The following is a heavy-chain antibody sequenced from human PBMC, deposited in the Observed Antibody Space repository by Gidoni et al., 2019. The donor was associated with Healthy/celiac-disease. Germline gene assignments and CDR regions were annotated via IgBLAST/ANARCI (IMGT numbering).Heavy chain of an antibody. Sequence: QVQLVESGGGVVQPGRSLSLSCAATGFTFSRYAMHWVRQASGKGPEWVAVIAYDGSNKYYAVSVKGRFTISRDNSKNTLYLQMNSLRAEDTAVYYCAREADSSGYYYVGAPDYWGQGTLVTVSS. D-gene: IGHD3-22*01. CDR3: AREADSSGYYYVGAPDY. CDR2: IAYDGSNK. J-gene: IGHJ4*02. V-gene: IGHV3-30-3*01. CDR1: GFTFSRYA.